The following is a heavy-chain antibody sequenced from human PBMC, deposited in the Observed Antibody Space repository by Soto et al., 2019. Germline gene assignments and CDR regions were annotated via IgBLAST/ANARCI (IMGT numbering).Heavy chain of an antibody. V-gene: IGHV5-51*01. CDR3: ARLAMVRGVPNYGMDV. J-gene: IGHJ6*02. CDR1: GYSFTSYW. Sequence: GESLKISCKGSGYSFTSYWIGWVRQMPGKGLEWMGIIYPGDSYTNYSPSFQGHVTISADKSISTAYLQWSSPKASDTAMYYCARLAMVRGVPNYGMDVWGQGTTVTVSS. CDR2: IYPGDSYT. D-gene: IGHD3-10*01.